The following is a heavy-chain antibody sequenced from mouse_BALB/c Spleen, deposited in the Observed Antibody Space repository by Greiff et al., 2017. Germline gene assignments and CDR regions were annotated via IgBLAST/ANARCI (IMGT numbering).Heavy chain of an antibody. CDR3: TRGDYRYGYAMDY. V-gene: IGHV1-5*01. Sequence: VQLKQSGTVLARPGASVKMSCKASGYTFTSYWMHWVKQRPGQGLEWIGAIYPGNSDTSYNQKFKGKAKLTAVTSTSTAYMELSSLTNEDSAVYYGTRGDYRYGYAMDYWGQGTSVTVSS. CDR2: IYPGNSDT. D-gene: IGHD2-14*01. CDR1: GYTFTSYW. J-gene: IGHJ4*01.